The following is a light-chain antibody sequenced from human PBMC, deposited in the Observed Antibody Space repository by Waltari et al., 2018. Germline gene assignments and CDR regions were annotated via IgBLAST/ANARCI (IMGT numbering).Light chain of an antibody. CDR2: GAS. Sequence: ERVMTQSPATLSVSPGERVTLSCRASESVFFNVVWYQQKGGQPPRLLIYGASTRAAGIPARFSGSGSGTDFTLTISSLQSEDFAVYYCQQYNNWPRTFGQGTRLEIK. CDR1: ESVFFN. J-gene: IGKJ5*01. V-gene: IGKV3-15*01. CDR3: QQYNNWPRT.